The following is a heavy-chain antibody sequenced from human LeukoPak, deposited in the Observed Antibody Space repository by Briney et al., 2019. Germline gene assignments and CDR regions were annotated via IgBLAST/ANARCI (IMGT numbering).Heavy chain of an antibody. CDR1: GFTFSSYA. J-gene: IGHJ4*02. V-gene: IGHV3-23*01. D-gene: IGHD5-12*01. Sequence: GGSLRPSCAASGFTFSSYAMSWVRQAPGKGLEWVSAISGSGGSTYYADSVKGRFTISRDNSKNTLYLQMNSLRAEDTAVYYCAKGGYDYVEIAYFDYWGQGTLVTVSS. CDR2: ISGSGGST. CDR3: AKGGYDYVEIAYFDY.